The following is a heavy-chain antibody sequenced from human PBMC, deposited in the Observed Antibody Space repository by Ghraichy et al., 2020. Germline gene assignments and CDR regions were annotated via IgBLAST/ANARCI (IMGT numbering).Heavy chain of an antibody. CDR2: ISSSSSYI. J-gene: IGHJ6*02. CDR3: ARDGTVVVPAATRLSYYYYGMDV. Sequence: GGSLRLSCAASGFTFSSYSMNWVRQAPGKGLEWVSSISSSSSYIYYADSVKGRFTISRDNAKNSLYLQMNSLRAEDTAVYYCARDGTVVVPAATRLSYYYYGMDVWGQGTTVTVSS. CDR1: GFTFSSYS. V-gene: IGHV3-21*01. D-gene: IGHD2-2*01.